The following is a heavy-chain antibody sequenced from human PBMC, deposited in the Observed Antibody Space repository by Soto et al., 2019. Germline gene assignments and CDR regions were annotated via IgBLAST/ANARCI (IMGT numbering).Heavy chain of an antibody. V-gene: IGHV4-59*08. D-gene: IGHD3-10*01. CDR3: TTQGFGGLHGLVDV. J-gene: IGHJ6*02. Sequence: PSETLSLTCTVSGGSISSSYWSWIRQPPGKGLEWIGDLYYSGSTNYNPSLKSRVTISVDTSKNQFSLKLTSLTAADTAVYYCTTQGFGGLHGLVDVWGQGTTVT. CDR1: GGSISSSY. CDR2: LYYSGST.